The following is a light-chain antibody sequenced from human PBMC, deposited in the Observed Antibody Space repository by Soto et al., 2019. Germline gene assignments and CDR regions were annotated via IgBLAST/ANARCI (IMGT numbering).Light chain of an antibody. CDR2: GAS. J-gene: IGKJ2*01. CDR1: HSVSGNF. V-gene: IGKV3-20*01. CDR3: QQYGNSPGT. Sequence: EIVLTQSPGTLSLSPGERATLSCRASHSVSGNFLAWYQQRPGQAPRLLIYGASSRAADIPDRFSGRGSGTDFTLTISRLEPEDFAVYFCQQYGNSPGTFGQGTKLEIK.